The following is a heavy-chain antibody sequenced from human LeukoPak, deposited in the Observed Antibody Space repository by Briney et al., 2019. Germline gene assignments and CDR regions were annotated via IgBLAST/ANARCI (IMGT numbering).Heavy chain of an antibody. CDR3: ARERSSNCYDSSGYPSDAFDI. D-gene: IGHD3-22*01. J-gene: IGHJ3*02. Sequence: SATLSLTCTVSGGSISRYYWSWVRQPPGKGLEWLGYIYYSGGNNYNPSLKSRVTISVDTSKNQYSLKLSSVTAADTAVYYCARERSSNCYDSSGYPSDAFDIWGQGTMVTVSS. CDR1: GGSISRYY. CDR2: IYYSGGN. V-gene: IGHV4-59*01.